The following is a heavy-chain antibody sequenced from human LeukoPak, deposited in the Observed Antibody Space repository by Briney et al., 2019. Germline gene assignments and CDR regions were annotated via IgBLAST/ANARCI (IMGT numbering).Heavy chain of an antibody. J-gene: IGHJ6*03. CDR2: IWYDGSNK. D-gene: IGHD5-12*01. Sequence: GRPLRLSCAASGFTFSSYGMHWVRQAPGKGLEWVAVIWYDGSNKYYADSVKGRFTISRDNSKNTLYLQMNSLRAEDTAVYYCAKDRGYYYMDVWGKGTTVTVSS. CDR3: AKDRGYYYMDV. V-gene: IGHV3-33*06. CDR1: GFTFSSYG.